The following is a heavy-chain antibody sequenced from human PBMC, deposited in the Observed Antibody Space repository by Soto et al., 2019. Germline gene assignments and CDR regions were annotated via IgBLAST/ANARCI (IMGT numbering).Heavy chain of an antibody. CDR2: IFWNDDK. Sequence: QITLKESGPTQVNPTQTLTLTCTVSGFSLSTIGVGVGWSRQPPGKALEWLALIFWNDDKRYSPSLRTRLTITKDTPKNRVVLTMTDMEPVTTATYSWANTTGSSGWAIMDYWGKETLVPDSS. J-gene: IGHJ4*02. D-gene: IGHD6-19*01. V-gene: IGHV2-5*01. CDR3: ANTTGSSGWAIMDY. CDR1: GFSLSTIGVG.